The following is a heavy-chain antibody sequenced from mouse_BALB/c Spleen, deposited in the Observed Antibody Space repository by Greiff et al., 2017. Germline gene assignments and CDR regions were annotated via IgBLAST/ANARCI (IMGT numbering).Heavy chain of an antibody. Sequence: EVMLVESGGGLVQPGGSRKLSCAASGFTFSSFGMHWVRQAPEKGLEWVAYISSGSSTIYYADTVKGRFTISRDNPKNTLFLQMTSLRSEDTAMYYCARSGNFDDWGQGTTLTVSS. J-gene: IGHJ2*01. CDR3: ARSGNFDD. CDR2: ISSGSSTI. CDR1: GFTFSSFG. V-gene: IGHV5-17*02. D-gene: IGHD2-14*01.